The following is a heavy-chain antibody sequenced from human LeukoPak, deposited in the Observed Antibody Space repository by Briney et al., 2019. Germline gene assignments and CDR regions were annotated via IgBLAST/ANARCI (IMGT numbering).Heavy chain of an antibody. D-gene: IGHD3-22*01. CDR1: GYTFTGYY. CDR3: ARGLTYTYYYDSRYSGFDY. CDR2: INPNSGGT. Sequence: ASVKVSCKASGYTFTGYYMHWVRQAPGQGLEWMGRINPNSGGTNYAQKFQGRVTMTRDRSISTAYMELSRLRSDDTAVYYCARGLTYTYYYDSRYSGFDYWGRGTLVTVSS. J-gene: IGHJ4*02. V-gene: IGHV1-2*06.